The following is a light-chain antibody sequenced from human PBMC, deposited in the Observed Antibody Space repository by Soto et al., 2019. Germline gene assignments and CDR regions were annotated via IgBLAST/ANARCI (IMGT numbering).Light chain of an antibody. Sequence: DIQMTQSPSSVSASVGDRVTITCRASQGISTYLGWYQQKPGKAPKSLIYSASSLQSGVPSKFSGVGSGTEFTLTITDMQPDAFATYYCQQYYRYPWTFGQGPKVDI. CDR1: QGISTY. CDR2: SAS. CDR3: QQYYRYPWT. V-gene: IGKV1-16*02. J-gene: IGKJ1*01.